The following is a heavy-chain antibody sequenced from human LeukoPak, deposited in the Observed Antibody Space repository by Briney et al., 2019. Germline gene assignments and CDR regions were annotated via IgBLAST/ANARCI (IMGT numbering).Heavy chain of an antibody. D-gene: IGHD2-8*01. Sequence: PSETLSLTCAVYGGSFSGYYWSWIRQPPGKGLEWIGRIYTSGSTNYNPSLKSRVTMSVDTSKNQFSLKLSSVTAADTAVYYCARGVLNWFDPWGQGTLVTVSS. CDR2: IYTSGST. CDR1: GGSFSGYY. J-gene: IGHJ5*02. CDR3: ARGVLNWFDP. V-gene: IGHV4-59*10.